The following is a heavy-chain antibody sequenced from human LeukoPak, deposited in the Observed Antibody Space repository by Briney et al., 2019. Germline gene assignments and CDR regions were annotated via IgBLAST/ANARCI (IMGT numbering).Heavy chain of an antibody. D-gene: IGHD6-6*01. V-gene: IGHV3-23*01. CDR1: GFTFSRSG. Sequence: GGSLRLSCAASGFTFSRSGMSWFRQAPGKGLEWVSAISGSGGRTYYADSVGGRFAISRDNSRNTLYLQMNNLRAEDTAIYFCARDKGRITIAAPKDAFDVWGQGTTATVRS. CDR3: ARDKGRITIAAPKDAFDV. J-gene: IGHJ3*01. CDR2: ISGSGGRT.